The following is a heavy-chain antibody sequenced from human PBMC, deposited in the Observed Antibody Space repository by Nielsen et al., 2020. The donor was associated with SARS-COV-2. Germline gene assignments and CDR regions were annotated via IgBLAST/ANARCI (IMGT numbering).Heavy chain of an antibody. CDR2: IYHSGST. J-gene: IGHJ6*03. D-gene: IGHD2-2*03. CDR3: ARGVGYCSSTSCSYYYYYYMDV. V-gene: IGHV4-34*09. Sequence: WIRQPPGKGLEWIGEIYHSGSTNYNPSLKSRVTISVDTSKNQFSLKLSSVTAADTAVYYCARGVGYCSSTSCSYYYYYYMDVWGKGTTVTVSS.